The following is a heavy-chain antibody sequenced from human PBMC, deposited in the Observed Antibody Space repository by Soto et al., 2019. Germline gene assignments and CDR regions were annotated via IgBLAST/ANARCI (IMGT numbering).Heavy chain of an antibody. D-gene: IGHD3-22*01. CDR3: ARNGDSSDYRGWFDP. V-gene: IGHV3-23*01. J-gene: IGHJ5*02. CDR2: ISGSGGTT. CDR1: GFTFSSYA. Sequence: TGGSLRLSCAASGFTFSSYAMSWVRQAPGKGLEWVSAISGSGGTTYYADSVKGRFTISRDNSKNTLYLQMNSLRAEDTAVYYCARNGDSSDYRGWFDPWGQGTLVTVSS.